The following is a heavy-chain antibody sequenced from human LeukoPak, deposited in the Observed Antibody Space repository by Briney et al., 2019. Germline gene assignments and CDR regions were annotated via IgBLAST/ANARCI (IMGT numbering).Heavy chain of an antibody. V-gene: IGHV4-4*07. CDR2: IYTSGST. J-gene: IGHJ3*02. D-gene: IGHD2-15*01. CDR1: GGSISSYY. CDR3: ARSGRGLRPKDAFDI. Sequence: SETLSLTCTVSGGSISSYYWSWIRQPAGKGLEWIGRIYTSGSTNYNPSLKSRVTMSVDTSKNQFSLKLSSVTAADTASYYCARSGRGLRPKDAFDIWGQGTMVTVSS.